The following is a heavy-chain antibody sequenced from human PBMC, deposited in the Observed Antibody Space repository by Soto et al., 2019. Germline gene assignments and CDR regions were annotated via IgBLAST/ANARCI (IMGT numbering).Heavy chain of an antibody. V-gene: IGHV3-23*01. CDR3: AKFYYDSSGYYSLAEYFQH. Sequence: EVQLLESGGGLVQPGGSLRLSYAASGFTFSSYAMSWVRQAPGKGLEWVSAISGSGGSTYYADSVKGRFTISRDNSKNTLYLQMNSLRADDTAVYYCAKFYYDSSGYYSLAEYFQHWGQGTLVTVSS. D-gene: IGHD3-22*01. CDR1: GFTFSSYA. CDR2: ISGSGGST. J-gene: IGHJ1*01.